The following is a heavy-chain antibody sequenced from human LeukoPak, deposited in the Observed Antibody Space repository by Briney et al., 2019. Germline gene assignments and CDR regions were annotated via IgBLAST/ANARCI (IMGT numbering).Heavy chain of an antibody. Sequence: PGRSLRLSCAASGFTFSSYAMNWVRQAPGKGLEWVSVISGSGGSTYYADSVKGRFTISRDNSKNTLCLQMNSLRAEDTAVYYCAKDLVGATGGIDYWGQGTLVTVSS. J-gene: IGHJ4*02. D-gene: IGHD1-26*01. CDR1: GFTFSSYA. CDR2: ISGSGGST. V-gene: IGHV3-23*01. CDR3: AKDLVGATGGIDY.